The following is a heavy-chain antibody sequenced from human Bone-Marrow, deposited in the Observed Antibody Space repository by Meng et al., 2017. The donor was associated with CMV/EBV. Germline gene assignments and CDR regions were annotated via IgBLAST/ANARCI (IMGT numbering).Heavy chain of an antibody. CDR3: ARDNNWGPEY. CDR2: IHPHRGDT. V-gene: IGHV1-2*02. J-gene: IGHJ4*02. CDR1: GYTFTAHY. Sequence: ASVKVSCKASGYTFTAHYFHWVRQAPGQGLEWMGWIHPHRGDTNYAQQFQGRVTLTRDTSINTGYMELTRLTSDDTAVYHCARDNNWGPEYWGQGTLVTVSS. D-gene: IGHD7-27*01.